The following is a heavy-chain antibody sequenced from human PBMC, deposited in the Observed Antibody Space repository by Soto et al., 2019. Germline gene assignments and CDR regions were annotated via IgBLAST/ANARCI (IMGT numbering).Heavy chain of an antibody. Sequence: GGSLRLSCAASGFTFSSYDMHWVRQATGKGLEWVSAIGTTGDTYYPGSVKGRFTISRENAKNSLYLQMNSLRAEDTAVYYCARIYYDFWSGYYTDWGQGTLVTVSS. V-gene: IGHV3-13*01. CDR2: IGTTGDT. D-gene: IGHD3-3*01. CDR1: GFTFSSYD. CDR3: ARIYYDFWSGYYTD. J-gene: IGHJ4*02.